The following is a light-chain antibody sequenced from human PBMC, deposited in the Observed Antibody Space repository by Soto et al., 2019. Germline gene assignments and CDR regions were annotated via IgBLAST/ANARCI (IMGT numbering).Light chain of an antibody. Sequence: DIQMAQSPSSLSASVGDRVTITCRANQTITTFLNWYQQKPGKAPNLLIYAASSLQSGVPSRFSPSGSGTDFTLTINSLQPEDFQTYYCQQSYSTPLTLAGGTNVDIK. CDR3: QQSYSTPLT. CDR1: QTITTF. J-gene: IGKJ4*01. V-gene: IGKV1-39*01. CDR2: AAS.